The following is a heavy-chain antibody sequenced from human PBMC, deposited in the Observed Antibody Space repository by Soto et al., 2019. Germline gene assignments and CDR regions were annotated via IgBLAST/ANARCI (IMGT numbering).Heavy chain of an antibody. CDR3: ARGPYYYDGSGYLGRSGYYYYGMDV. D-gene: IGHD3-22*01. CDR2: IIPIFGTA. CDR1: GGTFSSYA. V-gene: IGHV1-69*13. Sequence: SVKVSCKASGGTFSSYAISWVRQAPGQGREWMGGIIPIFGTANYAQKFQGRVTITADESTSTAYMELSSLRSEDTAVYYCARGPYYYDGSGYLGRSGYYYYGMDVWGQGTTVTVSS. J-gene: IGHJ6*02.